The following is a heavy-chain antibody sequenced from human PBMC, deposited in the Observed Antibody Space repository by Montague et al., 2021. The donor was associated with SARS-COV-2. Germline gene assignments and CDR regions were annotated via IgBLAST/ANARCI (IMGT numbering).Heavy chain of an antibody. D-gene: IGHD3-22*01. J-gene: IGHJ5*02. CDR3: ARVGTSGYSLPFDP. V-gene: IGHV4-59*01. CDR2: IYYTGDT. Sequence: SETLSLTCTVSGGSMSYYYWSWVRQPPGKGLEWIGYIYYTGDTKYNPSLKSRVTLSVATSKNQFSLKVNSVTAADTAVYYCARVGTSGYSLPFDPWGQGTRVTVSS. CDR1: GGSMSYYY.